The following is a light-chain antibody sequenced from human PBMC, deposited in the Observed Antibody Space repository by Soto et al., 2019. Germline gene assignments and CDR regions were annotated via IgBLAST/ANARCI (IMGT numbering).Light chain of an antibody. CDR3: QESYSSWT. CDR1: QSISNY. Sequence: DIQMTQSPASLSAFVGDRVTLTCRAGQSISNYLNWYQQKEGKAPKLLIYGASSLQSGVPSRFSGSGSGTYFTLTIRILQPEDFATYYCQESYSSWTFGQGTKVEIK. J-gene: IGKJ1*01. V-gene: IGKV1-39*01. CDR2: GAS.